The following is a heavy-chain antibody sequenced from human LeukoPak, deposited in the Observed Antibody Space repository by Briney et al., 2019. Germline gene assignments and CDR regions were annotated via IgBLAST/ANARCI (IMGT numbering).Heavy chain of an antibody. Sequence: ASVKVSCKVSGYTLTELSMRWVRQAPGKGLEWMGGFDPEDGETIYAQKFQGRVTMTEDTSTDTAYMELSSLRSEDTAVYYCATAIAAANYYYYGMDVWGQGTTVTVSS. CDR3: ATAIAAANYYYYGMDV. V-gene: IGHV1-24*01. J-gene: IGHJ6*02. D-gene: IGHD6-13*01. CDR2: FDPEDGET. CDR1: GYTLTELS.